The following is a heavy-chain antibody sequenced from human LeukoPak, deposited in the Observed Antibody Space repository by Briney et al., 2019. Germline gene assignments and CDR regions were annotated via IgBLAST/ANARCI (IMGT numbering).Heavy chain of an antibody. CDR1: AFTFSSDA. J-gene: IGHJ5*02. Sequence: GGSLRLSCAASAFTFSSDAMSWVRQAPGKGLEWVSAISGRGGSTHYADSVKGRFTISRDKSKNTLYLQMNSQRAEDTAVYYCAKEQSSGWYPDYNWFDPWGQGTTVTVSS. V-gene: IGHV3-23*01. CDR3: AKEQSSGWYPDYNWFDP. CDR2: ISGRGGST. D-gene: IGHD6-19*01.